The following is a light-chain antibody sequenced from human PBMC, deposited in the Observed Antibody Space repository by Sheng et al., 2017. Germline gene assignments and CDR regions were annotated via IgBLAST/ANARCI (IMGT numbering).Light chain of an antibody. Sequence: DIQMTQSPSSLSASVGDRVTITCQASQDISNYLNWYQQKPGKAPKLLIYDASNLETGVPSRFSGSGSGTDFTFTISSLQPEDIATYYCQQYDNLLAFGQGT. CDR2: DAS. CDR3: QQYDNLLA. J-gene: IGKJ5*01. V-gene: IGKV1-33*01. CDR1: QDISNY.